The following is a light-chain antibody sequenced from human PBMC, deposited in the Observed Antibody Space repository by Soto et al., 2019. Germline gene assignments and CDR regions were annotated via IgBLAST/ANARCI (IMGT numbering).Light chain of an antibody. CDR2: WAS. V-gene: IGKV4-1*01. CDR1: QSVLYSSNNKNY. CDR3: QQYYSTPWT. J-gene: IGKJ1*01. Sequence: DIVMTQSPDSLAVSLGERATINCKSNQSVLYSSNNKNYFAWYQQKPGQPPKLLIYWASTRESGVPDRFSGSGSGTDFTLTISSLQAEDGAVYYCQQYYSTPWTFGQGTKVEIK.